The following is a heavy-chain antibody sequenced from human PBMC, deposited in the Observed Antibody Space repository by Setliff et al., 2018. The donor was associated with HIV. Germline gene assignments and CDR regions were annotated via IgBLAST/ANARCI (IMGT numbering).Heavy chain of an antibody. CDR2: ISFDGSHK. CDR1: GFAFSDFS. Sequence: GGSLRLSCVASGFAFSDFSMFWARQAPGKGLEWVAVISFDGSHKYYADSLKGRFTISRDNSINTIYLQMNSLRAEDTAVYYCARHSDIAPRRTYFDYWGQGTLVTVSS. D-gene: IGHD6-6*01. J-gene: IGHJ4*02. CDR3: ARHSDIAPRRTYFDY. V-gene: IGHV3-30*04.